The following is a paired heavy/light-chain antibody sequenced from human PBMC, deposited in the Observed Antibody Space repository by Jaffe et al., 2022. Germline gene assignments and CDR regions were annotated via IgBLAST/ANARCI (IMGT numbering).Heavy chain of an antibody. J-gene: IGHJ3*02. D-gene: IGHD3-10*01. Sequence: QLHLQESGPGLVKPSETLSLTCAVSGGSMSSSNSYWAWIRQPPEKGLEWIASVFFSGTAYYNPSLRGRLTTSVDTSKNQFSLTFDSVTAADTATYFCARLSRGSGKNGFDTWGQGTVVTVSS. CDR2: VFFSGTA. CDR3: ARLSRGSGKNGFDT. CDR1: GGSMSSSNSY. V-gene: IGHV4-39*01.
Light chain of an antibody. V-gene: IGLV1-40*01. J-gene: IGLJ2*01. CDR3: QSSDLSQTGLLV. CDR1: SSNIGAATN. CDR2: GDN. Sequence: QSVLTQPPSVSGAPGQTVTISCTGSSSNIGAATNVHWYQQLPGTAPKLLIFGDNNRPSGVPDRFSGSKSGTSASLAITGLQAEDEADYYCQSSDLSQTGLLVFGGGTKLTVL.